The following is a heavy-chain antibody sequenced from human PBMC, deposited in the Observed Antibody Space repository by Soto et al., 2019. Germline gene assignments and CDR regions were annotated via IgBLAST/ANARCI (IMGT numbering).Heavy chain of an antibody. CDR1: GGSISSGVYY. D-gene: IGHD2-15*01. Sequence: LPLTCTVSGGSISSGVYYWSWIRQHPGQGLEWIGYIYYSGTTYYNPSLKSRVTISMDTSKNQFSLKLNSVAAADTAVYYCARGGYYFYYGMDVWGQGTTVTVSS. V-gene: IGHV4-31*03. CDR3: ARGGYYFYYGMDV. CDR2: IYYSGTT. J-gene: IGHJ6*02.